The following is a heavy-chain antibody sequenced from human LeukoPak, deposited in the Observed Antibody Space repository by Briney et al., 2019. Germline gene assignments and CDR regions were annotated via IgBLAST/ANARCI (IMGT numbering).Heavy chain of an antibody. CDR2: IYTSGST. Sequence: SQTLSLTCTVSGGSITSGSYYWSWLRQPAGKGLEWIGRIYTSGSTNYNPSLKSRVTISVDTSKNQFSLKLSSVTAADTAVYYCARVKSANWGSLGAFDIWGQGTMVTVSS. CDR1: GGSITSGSYY. D-gene: IGHD7-27*01. J-gene: IGHJ3*02. CDR3: ARVKSANWGSLGAFDI. V-gene: IGHV4-61*02.